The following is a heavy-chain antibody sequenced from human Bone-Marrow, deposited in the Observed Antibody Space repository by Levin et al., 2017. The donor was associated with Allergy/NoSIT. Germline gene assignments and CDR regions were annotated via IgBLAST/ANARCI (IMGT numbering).Heavy chain of an antibody. D-gene: IGHD2-21*01. CDR1: GYKFTSYW. V-gene: IGHV5-51*01. Sequence: KVSCKGSGYKFTSYWIGWVRQMPGKGLEWMGIIYPGDSDTRYSPSFQGQVIISADKSIRTAYLQWSSMKASDTATYVCALIFWFAERNPWGQGTLVTVSS. CDR3: ALIFWFAERNP. CDR2: IYPGDSDT. J-gene: IGHJ5*02.